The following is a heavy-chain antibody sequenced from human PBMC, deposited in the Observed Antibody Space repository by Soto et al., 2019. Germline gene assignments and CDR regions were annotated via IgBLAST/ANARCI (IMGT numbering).Heavy chain of an antibody. J-gene: IGHJ3*02. CDR3: ANTTGYLAGLKSTVTTFCGHFDI. CDR1: GFTFDDYA. D-gene: IGHD4-17*01. Sequence: EVQLVESGGGLVQPGRSLRLSCAASGFTFDDYAMHWVRQAPGKGPEWVSGITWNGGSRGYAESVKGRFTISRDNSKNSLYLQRNSLRTENTPVDYSANTTGYLAGLKSTVTTFCGHFDIWGQGTMVTVSS. V-gene: IGHV3-9*01. CDR2: ITWNGGSR.